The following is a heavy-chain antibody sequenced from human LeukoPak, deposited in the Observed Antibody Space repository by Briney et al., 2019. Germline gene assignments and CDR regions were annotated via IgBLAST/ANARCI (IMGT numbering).Heavy chain of an antibody. Sequence: GGSLRLSCAASGFTFSSFWMHWVRQAPGKGLVWVSRINSDGSSTIYADSVKGRFTSSRDNAKNTLYLQMNSLRAEDTAVYYCARDLGDCSGGSCYPKIDYWGQGTLVTVSS. D-gene: IGHD2-15*01. CDR3: ARDLGDCSGGSCYPKIDY. V-gene: IGHV3-74*01. CDR1: GFTFSSFW. CDR2: INSDGSST. J-gene: IGHJ4*02.